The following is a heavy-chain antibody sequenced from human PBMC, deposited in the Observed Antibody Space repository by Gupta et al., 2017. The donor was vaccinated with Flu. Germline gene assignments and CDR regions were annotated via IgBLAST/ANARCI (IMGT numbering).Heavy chain of an antibody. J-gene: IGHJ4*02. V-gene: IGHV3-30*18. Sequence: CAASEFTFSSYGMHWVRQAPGKGLEWVAVISYDGSNKYYADSVKGRFIISRDNSKNTVFLQMNSLRPEDTAVYYCTKDPDYWGQGTLVTVSS. CDR2: ISYDGSNK. CDR1: EFTFSSYG. CDR3: TKDPDY.